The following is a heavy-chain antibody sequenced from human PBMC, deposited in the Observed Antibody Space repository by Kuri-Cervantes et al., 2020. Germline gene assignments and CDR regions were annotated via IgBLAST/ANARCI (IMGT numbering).Heavy chain of an antibody. CDR1: GYTFTSYY. CDR3: ASGKFFYGSGSYYPYYYYGMDV. J-gene: IGHJ6*02. CDR2: INPSVGST. Sequence: ASVKVSCKASGYTFTSYYMHWVRQAPGQGLEWMGIINPSVGSTSYAQKFQGRVTMTRDTTTSTVYMELSSLRSEDTAVYYCASGKFFYGSGSYYPYYYYGMDVWGQGTTVTVSS. V-gene: IGHV1-46*01. D-gene: IGHD3-10*01.